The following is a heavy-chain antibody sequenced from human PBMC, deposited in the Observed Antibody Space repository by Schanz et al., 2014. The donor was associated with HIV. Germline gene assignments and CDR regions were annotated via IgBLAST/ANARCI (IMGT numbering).Heavy chain of an antibody. CDR1: GFTFANQA. CDR2: ISHDGGNK. CDR3: ASPLLYDSLDV. J-gene: IGHJ6*02. Sequence: VQLLESGGSLIQPGGSLTLSCAASGFTFANQAMSWVRQAPGKGLEWVAVISHDGGNKHYGDSVKGRFTISRDNSKNTLYLQMSSLREEDTAVYYCASPLLYDSLDVWGQGTTVTVSS. D-gene: IGHD3-22*01. V-gene: IGHV3-30*03.